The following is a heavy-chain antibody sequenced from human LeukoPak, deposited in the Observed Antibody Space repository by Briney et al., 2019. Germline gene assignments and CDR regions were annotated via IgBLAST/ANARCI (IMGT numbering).Heavy chain of an antibody. CDR2: ISSRSSYI. CDR3: AKDALTTVTDY. V-gene: IGHV3-21*04. J-gene: IGHJ4*02. Sequence: GGSLRLSCAASGFTFSNYSMNWVRQAPGKGLEWVSSISSRSSYIYYADSVKGRFTISRDNSKNTLYLQMNSLRAEDTAVYYCAKDALTTVTDYWGQGTLVTVSS. D-gene: IGHD4-17*01. CDR1: GFTFSNYS.